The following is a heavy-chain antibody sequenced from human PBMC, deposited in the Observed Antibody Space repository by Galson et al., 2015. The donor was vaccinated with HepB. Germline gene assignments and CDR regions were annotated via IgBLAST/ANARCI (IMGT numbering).Heavy chain of an antibody. D-gene: IGHD3-22*01. CDR2: IKSKTHGGTT. CDR3: TTDCGDDSSPFPSSDAFDI. CDR1: GFPFSNAW. J-gene: IGHJ3*02. V-gene: IGHV3-15*01. Sequence: SLRLSCAASGFPFSNAWMSWVRQAPGKGLEWIGRIKSKTHGGTTDYAAPVKGRFTISREDSKNTLYLQMNSLKTEDSAVYYCTTDCGDDSSPFPSSDAFDIWGQGTMVTVSS.